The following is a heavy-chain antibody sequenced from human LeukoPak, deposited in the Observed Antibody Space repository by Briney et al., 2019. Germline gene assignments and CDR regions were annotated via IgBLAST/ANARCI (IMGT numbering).Heavy chain of an antibody. CDR1: GFNFRASY. CDR2: VSKTGNIR. J-gene: IGHJ4*02. CDR3: TRRLAS. V-gene: IGHV3-11*04. Sequence: GGSLRLSCAASGFNFRASYMTWIRQTPGKGLEWVAQVSKTGNIRYIADSVKGRFTISRDNAKNSLYLQMNSLRAEDTALYYCTRRLASWGQGTLVTVSS.